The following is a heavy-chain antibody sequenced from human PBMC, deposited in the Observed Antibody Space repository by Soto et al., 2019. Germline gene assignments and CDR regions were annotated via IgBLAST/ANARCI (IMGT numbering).Heavy chain of an antibody. D-gene: IGHD3-10*01. Sequence: SETLSLTCTVSGGSISSGDYYWSLIRQPPGKGLEWIGYIYYSGSTYYNPSLKSRVTISVDTSKNQFSLKLSSVTAADTAVYYCARVYYGSGSYYNFDYWGQGTLVTVSS. CDR3: ARVYYGSGSYYNFDY. CDR2: IYYSGST. CDR1: GGSISSGDYY. J-gene: IGHJ4*02. V-gene: IGHV4-30-4*01.